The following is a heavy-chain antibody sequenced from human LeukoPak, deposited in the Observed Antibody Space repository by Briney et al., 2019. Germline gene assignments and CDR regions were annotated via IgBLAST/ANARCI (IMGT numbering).Heavy chain of an antibody. J-gene: IGHJ4*02. CDR2: IYYSGST. D-gene: IGHD4-17*01. CDR3: ARDGTTVTTAY. V-gene: IGHV4-39*07. CDR1: GFTVSSNY. Sequence: GSLRLSCAASGFTVSSNYMSWVRQAPGKGLEWIGSIYYSGSTYYNPSLKSRVTISVDTSKNQFSLKLSSVTAADTAVYYCARDGTTVTTAYWGQGTLVTVSS.